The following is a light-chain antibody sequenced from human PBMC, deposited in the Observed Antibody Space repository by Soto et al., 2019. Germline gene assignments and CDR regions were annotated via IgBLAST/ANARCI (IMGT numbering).Light chain of an antibody. CDR1: QSVGSN. CDR2: RAS. Sequence: IVVTPCQATLSVSPGDRVTLSCRARQSVGSNLAWYQHKPGQAPSLLIYRASTSPTGIPARFSGSGSETEFTLTSISRLAEDSADFYCQQYNNWPTWTFGQGTKVDI. V-gene: IGKV3-15*01. J-gene: IGKJ1*01. CDR3: QQYNNWPTWT.